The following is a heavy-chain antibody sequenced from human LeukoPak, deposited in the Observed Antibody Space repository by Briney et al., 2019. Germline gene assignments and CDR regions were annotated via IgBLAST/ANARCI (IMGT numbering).Heavy chain of an antibody. CDR1: GFSLSTSGVG. J-gene: IGHJ4*02. D-gene: IGHD5-18*01. V-gene: IGHV2-5*02. CDR2: IYWDEDK. CDR3: AHMTNIRYGYSYPGDYFDY. Sequence: ESGPTLVNPTQTLTLTCTFSGFSLSTSGVGVGWIRPPPGKALEWLALIYWDEDKRYSPSLKSRLTITKDTSKNQVVLTMTNMDPVDTATYYCAHMTNIRYGYSYPGDYFDYWGQGTLVAVSS.